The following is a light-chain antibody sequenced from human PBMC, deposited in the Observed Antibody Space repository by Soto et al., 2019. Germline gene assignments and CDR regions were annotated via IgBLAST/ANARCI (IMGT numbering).Light chain of an antibody. J-gene: IGLJ1*01. CDR2: EVS. CDR3: SSYTTSSTYV. Sequence: QSALTQPASVSGSPGQSITISCTGTRSDVGGYNYVSWYQQHPGEAPKLMIFEVSSRPSGISNRFSGSKSGNTASLTISGLQAEDEADYYCSSYTTSSTYVFGTGTKLTVL. CDR1: RSDVGGYNY. V-gene: IGLV2-14*01.